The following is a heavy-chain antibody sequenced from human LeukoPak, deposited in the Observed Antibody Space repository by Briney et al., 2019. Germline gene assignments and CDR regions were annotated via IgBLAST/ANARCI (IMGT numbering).Heavy chain of an antibody. V-gene: IGHV3-9*01. Sequence: PGGSLRLSCAASGFTFDNFAMHWVRQAPGKGLEWVSGISWNSGSIGYADSVEGRFTISGDNAKNSLYLEMNSLRPEDTALYYCVKALGILYAFDIWGQGTMVTVSA. CDR3: VKALGILYAFDI. CDR1: GFTFDNFA. J-gene: IGHJ3*02. D-gene: IGHD2-8*01. CDR2: ISWNSGSI.